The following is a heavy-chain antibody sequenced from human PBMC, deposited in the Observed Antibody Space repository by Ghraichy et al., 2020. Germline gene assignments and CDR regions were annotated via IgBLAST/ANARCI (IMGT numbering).Heavy chain of an antibody. J-gene: IGHJ1*01. Sequence: SETLSLTCTVSGGSISSYYWSWIRQPPGKGLEWIGYIYYSGSTNYNPSLKSRVTITVDTSKNQFSLKLSSVTAADTAVYYCASSHYDSSGYPPTHWGQGTLVTVSS. D-gene: IGHD3-22*01. CDR3: ASSHYDSSGYPPTH. V-gene: IGHV4-59*01. CDR2: IYYSGST. CDR1: GGSISSYY.